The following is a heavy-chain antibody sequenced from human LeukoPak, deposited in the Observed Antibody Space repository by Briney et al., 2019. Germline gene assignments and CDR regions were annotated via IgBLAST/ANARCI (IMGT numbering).Heavy chain of an antibody. CDR3: ATTEAYSSSSYAFDI. D-gene: IGHD6-13*01. CDR2: INTNTGNP. V-gene: IGHV7-4-1*02. J-gene: IGHJ3*02. CDR1: GHTFTSYA. Sequence: ASVKVSCKASGHTFTSYAMNWVRQAPGQGPEWMGWINTNTGNPTYAQGFTGRFVFSLDTSVSTAYLQISSLKAEDTAVYYCATTEAYSSSSYAFDIWGQGTMVTVSS.